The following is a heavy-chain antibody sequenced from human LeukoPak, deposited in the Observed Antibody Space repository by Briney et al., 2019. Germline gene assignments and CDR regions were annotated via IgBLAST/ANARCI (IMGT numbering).Heavy chain of an antibody. CDR1: GGSISTYH. J-gene: IGHJ6*03. D-gene: IGHD1-1*01. Sequence: SETLSLTCTVSGGSISTYHWSWIRQPPGKGLEWIGYIYYSGSTNYNPSLKSRVTISVDTSKNQFSLKLSSVTAADTAVYYCARDPSLEYMDVWGKGTTVTASS. V-gene: IGHV4-59*01. CDR2: IYYSGST. CDR3: ARDPSLEYMDV.